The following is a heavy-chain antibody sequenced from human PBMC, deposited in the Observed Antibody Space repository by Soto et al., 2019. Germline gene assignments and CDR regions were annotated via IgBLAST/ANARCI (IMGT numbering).Heavy chain of an antibody. CDR1: GGTFSSYA. Sequence: SVKVSCKASGGTFSSYAISWVRQAPGQGLEWMGGIIPIFGTANYAQKFQGRVTITADESTSTAYMELSSLRSEDTAVYYCARDQDGYSYGLIGNWFDPWGQGTLVTVSS. V-gene: IGHV1-69*13. CDR3: ARDQDGYSYGLIGNWFDP. CDR2: IIPIFGTA. J-gene: IGHJ5*02. D-gene: IGHD5-18*01.